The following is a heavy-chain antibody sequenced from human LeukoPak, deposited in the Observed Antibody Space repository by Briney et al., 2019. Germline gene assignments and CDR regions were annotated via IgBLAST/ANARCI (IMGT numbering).Heavy chain of an antibody. CDR2: IYTSGST. CDR3: ARIVVVPAAKFDY. J-gene: IGHJ4*02. CDR1: GGSISSYY. D-gene: IGHD2-2*01. V-gene: IGHV4-4*09. Sequence: PSETLSLTCTVSGGSISSYYWSWIRQPPGKGLEWIGYIYTSGSTNYNPSLKSRVTISVDTSKNQFSLKLSSVTAADTAVYYCARIVVVPAAKFDYWGQGTLVTVSS.